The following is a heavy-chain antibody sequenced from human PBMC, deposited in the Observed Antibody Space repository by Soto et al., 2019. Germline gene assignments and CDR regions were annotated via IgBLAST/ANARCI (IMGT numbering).Heavy chain of an antibody. V-gene: IGHV3-23*01. Sequence: GGSLRLSCAASGFTFSSYAMSWVRQAPGKGLEWVSAISGSGGSTYYADSVKGRFTISRDNSKNTLYLQMNSLRAEDTAVYYCAKDEWYYDILTGHGPFDYWGQGTLVTVSS. D-gene: IGHD3-9*01. J-gene: IGHJ4*02. CDR3: AKDEWYYDILTGHGPFDY. CDR2: ISGSGGST. CDR1: GFTFSSYA.